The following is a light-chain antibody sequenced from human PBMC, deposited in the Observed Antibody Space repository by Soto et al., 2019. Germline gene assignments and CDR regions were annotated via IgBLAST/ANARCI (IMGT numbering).Light chain of an antibody. Sequence: QSVLTQPASVSGSPGQAITISCTGTSSDVGGYNYVSWYQQHPGKAPKLMIYEVSNRPSGVSDRFSGSKSGNTASLTISGLQAEGEADYCWTSYTSSSTLVFGTWTKVT. J-gene: IGLJ1*01. V-gene: IGLV2-14*01. CDR3: TSYTSSSTLV. CDR1: SSDVGGYNY. CDR2: EVS.